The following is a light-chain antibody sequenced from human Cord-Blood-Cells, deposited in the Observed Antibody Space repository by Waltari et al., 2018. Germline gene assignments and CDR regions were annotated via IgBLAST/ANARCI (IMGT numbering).Light chain of an antibody. Sequence: SYELTQPPSVSVSPGQTASLTCSGEKLGDKCACRYQQKPGQSPVLVIYQDSKRPSGIPERFSGSNSGNTATLTISGTQAMDEADYYCQAWDSSTWVFGGGTKLTVL. J-gene: IGLJ3*02. CDR3: QAWDSSTWV. V-gene: IGLV3-1*01. CDR2: QDS. CDR1: KLGDKC.